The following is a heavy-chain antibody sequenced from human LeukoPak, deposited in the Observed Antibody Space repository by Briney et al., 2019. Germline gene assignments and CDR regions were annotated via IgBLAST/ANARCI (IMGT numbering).Heavy chain of an antibody. J-gene: IGHJ4*02. CDR2: IKQDGSEK. D-gene: IGHD3-3*01. V-gene: IGHV3-7*03. CDR3: ARARGSGYYAGD. CDR1: GFTFRHSW. Sequence: GGSLRLSCAASGFTFRHSWLSWIRQTPGKGLEWVANIKQDGSEKYYVDSVKGRFTISRDNAKNSLYLQMNSLRAEDTAVYYCARARGSGYYAGDWGQGTLVTVSS.